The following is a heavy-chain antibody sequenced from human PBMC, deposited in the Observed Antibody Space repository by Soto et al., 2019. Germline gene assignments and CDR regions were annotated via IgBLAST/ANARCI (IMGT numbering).Heavy chain of an antibody. V-gene: IGHV3-48*02. J-gene: IGHJ6*02. CDR1: GFPFSNYN. Sequence: EVQLVESGGGLVQPGGSLRLSCAASGFPFSNYNMNWVRQAPGEGLEWVSYISTSSSTIYYVDSVKGRFTISRDNAKNSLYLQVNSLRDEDTAVDYCTREGYYYYYGMDVWGQGTTVTVSS. CDR2: ISTSSSTI. CDR3: TREGYYYYYGMDV.